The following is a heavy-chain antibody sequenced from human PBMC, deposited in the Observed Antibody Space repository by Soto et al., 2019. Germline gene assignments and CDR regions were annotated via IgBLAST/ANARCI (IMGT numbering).Heavy chain of an antibody. Sequence: ASVKVSCKASGYTFTGYYMHWVRQAPGQGLEWMGWINPNSGGTNYAQKFQGWVTMTRDTSTSTAYMELSRLRSDDTAVYYCARDSPYYYYGMDVWGQGTTVTV. CDR2: INPNSGGT. CDR3: ARDSPYYYYGMDV. CDR1: GYTFTGYY. J-gene: IGHJ6*02. V-gene: IGHV1-2*04.